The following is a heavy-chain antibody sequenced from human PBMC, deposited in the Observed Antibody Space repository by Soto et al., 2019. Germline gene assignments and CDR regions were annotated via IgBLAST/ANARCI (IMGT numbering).Heavy chain of an antibody. D-gene: IGHD3-3*01. V-gene: IGHV3-23*01. CDR1: GFTFNSYT. J-gene: IGHJ4*02. Sequence: EVQLLESGGGLVQPGGSLRLYCAASGFTFNSYTMNWVRQAPGKGLQWVSAISGNGGSTYYADSVKGRFTISRDNSKNTLYLQMNSLRVEDTAVYYSAKDPRGSGYFDYWGQGTLVTVSS. CDR2: ISGNGGST. CDR3: AKDPRGSGYFDY.